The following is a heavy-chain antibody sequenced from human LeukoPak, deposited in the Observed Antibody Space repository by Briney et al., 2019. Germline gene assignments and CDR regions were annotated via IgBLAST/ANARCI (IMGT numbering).Heavy chain of an antibody. Sequence: GGTLRLSCAASGFTFSSYGMSWVRQAPGKGLEWVSAISGSGGSTYYADSVKGRFTISRDNSKNTLYPQMNSLRAEDTAVYYCAKDSPLIASNLFDYWGQGTLVTVSS. CDR1: GFTFSSYG. CDR2: ISGSGGST. CDR3: AKDSPLIASNLFDY. J-gene: IGHJ4*02. D-gene: IGHD3-16*01. V-gene: IGHV3-23*01.